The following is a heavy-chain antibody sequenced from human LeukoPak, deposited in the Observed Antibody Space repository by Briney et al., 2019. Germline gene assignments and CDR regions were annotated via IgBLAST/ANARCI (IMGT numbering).Heavy chain of an antibody. CDR1: GYTITSYG. V-gene: IGHV1-18*01. J-gene: IGHJ3*02. CDR2: ISTYNGNT. D-gene: IGHD2-15*01. CDR3: ARDGRCSGGSCYSEAFDI. Sequence: ASVKVSCKASGYTITSYGISWVRQAPGQGLEWMGWISTYNGNTNYAQKLQGRVTMTTHTSTTTAYMELRSLRSDDTAVYYCARDGRCSGGSCYSEAFDIWGQGTMVTVSS.